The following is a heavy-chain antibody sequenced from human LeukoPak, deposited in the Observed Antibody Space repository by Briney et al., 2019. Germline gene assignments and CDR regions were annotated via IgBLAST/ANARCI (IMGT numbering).Heavy chain of an antibody. CDR3: ARDRVYDFWSGYPNWFDP. J-gene: IGHJ5*02. CDR1: GGSFSGYY. Sequence: KSSETLSLTCAVDGGSFSGYYWSWIRQPPGKGLEWIGEINHSGSTNYNPSLKSRVTISVDTSKNQFSLKLSSVTAADTAVYYCARDRVYDFWSGYPNWFDPWGQGTLVTVSS. CDR2: INHSGST. D-gene: IGHD3-3*01. V-gene: IGHV4-34*01.